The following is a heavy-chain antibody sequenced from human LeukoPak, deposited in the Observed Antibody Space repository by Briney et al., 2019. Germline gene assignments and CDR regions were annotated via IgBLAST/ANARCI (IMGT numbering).Heavy chain of an antibody. CDR2: IYYTGSS. CDR1: GGSIRSSDDY. D-gene: IGHD3-22*01. CDR3: AKKGSAYYHSSPY. V-gene: IGHV4-39*07. J-gene: IGHJ4*02. Sequence: PSETLSLTCSVSGGSIRSSDDYWGFVRQTPGKGLEWMGSIYYTGSSHYNPSLKSRATISVDTSKNQFSLKLSSVTAADTAVYYCAKKGSAYYHSSPYWGQGTLVTVSS.